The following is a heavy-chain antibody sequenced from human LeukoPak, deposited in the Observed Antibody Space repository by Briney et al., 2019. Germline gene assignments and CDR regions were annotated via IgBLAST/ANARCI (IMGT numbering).Heavy chain of an antibody. V-gene: IGHV4-59*01. CDR1: GGSISSDY. CDR2: IYYSGST. CDR3: AKRNSAAAGAYDY. D-gene: IGHD6-13*01. Sequence: PSETLSLTCSVSGGSISSDYGSWIRQPPGKGLEWIGYIYYSGSTNYNPSLKSRVTISIDTSKNQFSLKLRSVTAADTAVYYCAKRNSAAAGAYDYWGQGTLVTVSS. J-gene: IGHJ4*02.